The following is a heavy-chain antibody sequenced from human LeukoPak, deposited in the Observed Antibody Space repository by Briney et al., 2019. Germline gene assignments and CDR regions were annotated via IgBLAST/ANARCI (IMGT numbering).Heavy chain of an antibody. D-gene: IGHD3-22*01. J-gene: IGHJ3*02. CDR3: ANRRPYDSSGYYYDGSAFDI. CDR1: GYTFTSYY. CDR2: INPSGGST. V-gene: IGHV1-46*01. Sequence: EASVKVSCKASGYTFTSYYMHWVRQVPGQGLEWMGIINPSGGSTSYAQKFQGRVTMTRDTSTSTVYMELSSLRSEDTAVYYCANRRPYDSSGYYYDGSAFDIWGQGTMVTVSS.